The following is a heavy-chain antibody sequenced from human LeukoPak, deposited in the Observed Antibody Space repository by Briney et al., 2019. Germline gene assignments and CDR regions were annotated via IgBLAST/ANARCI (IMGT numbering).Heavy chain of an antibody. J-gene: IGHJ4*02. Sequence: GGSLRLFCAASGFTFSSFGMHWVRQAPGKGLEGVAVISYDGSNKYYADSVKGRFTISRDNSKNTLYLQMNSLRAEDTAVYYCAKDLYGSGSPIDYWGQGTLVTVSS. D-gene: IGHD3-10*01. V-gene: IGHV3-30*18. CDR2: ISYDGSNK. CDR1: GFTFSSFG. CDR3: AKDLYGSGSPIDY.